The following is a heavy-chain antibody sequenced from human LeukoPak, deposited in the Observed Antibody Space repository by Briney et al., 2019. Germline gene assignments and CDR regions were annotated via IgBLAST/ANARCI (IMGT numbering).Heavy chain of an antibody. CDR3: ARLFGGSYYSAGGH. V-gene: IGHV5-51*01. J-gene: IGHJ4*02. CDR2: IYPGDSDT. Sequence: XXXLXXXGVIYPGDSDTRYSPSFQGQVTISADKSISTAYLQWSSLKASDTAMYYCARLFGGSYYSAGGHWGQGTLVTVSS. D-gene: IGHD1-26*01.